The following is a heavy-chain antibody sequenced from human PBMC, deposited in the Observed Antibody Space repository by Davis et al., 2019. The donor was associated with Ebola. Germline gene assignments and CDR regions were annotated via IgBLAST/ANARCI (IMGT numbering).Heavy chain of an antibody. CDR2: IYPGDSDT. CDR1: GYSFIDYW. V-gene: IGHV5-51*01. J-gene: IGHJ5*02. CDR3: ARVSCSGGSCPLDP. D-gene: IGHD2-15*01. Sequence: GESLKISCKGSGYSFIDYWIAWVRQTPGKGLEWMGIIYPGDSDTRYSPSFQGQVTISADKSLTTAYLQWTSLKASDTAIYYCARVSCSGGSCPLDPWGQGTLVTVSS.